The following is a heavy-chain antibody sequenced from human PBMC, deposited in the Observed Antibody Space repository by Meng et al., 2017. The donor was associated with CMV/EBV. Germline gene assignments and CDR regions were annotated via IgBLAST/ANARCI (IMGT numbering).Heavy chain of an antibody. CDR3: AKLTEQWLVR. CDR1: GFTFSSYA. CDR2: IYSGGSST. V-gene: IGHV3-23*03. Sequence: GESLKISCAASGFTFSSYAMSWVRQAPGKGLEWVSVIYSGGSSTYYADSVKGRLTISRDNSKNTLYLQMNSLRAEDTAVYYCAKLTEQWLVRWGQGTMVTVSS. J-gene: IGHJ3*01. D-gene: IGHD6-19*01.